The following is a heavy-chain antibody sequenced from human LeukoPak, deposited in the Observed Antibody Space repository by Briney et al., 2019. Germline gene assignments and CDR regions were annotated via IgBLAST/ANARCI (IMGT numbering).Heavy chain of an antibody. V-gene: IGHV3-7*01. CDR1: GFTFSDYA. CDR2: IKEDGSEK. Sequence: GGSLRLSCAASGFTFSDYALSWVRQAPGKGLEWVANIKEDGSEKDYVDSVKGRFIISRDNVKNSLYLQMNSLRPEDTAMYYCARDRAVAGLFDPWGQGTLVTVSS. J-gene: IGHJ5*02. D-gene: IGHD6-19*01. CDR3: ARDRAVAGLFDP.